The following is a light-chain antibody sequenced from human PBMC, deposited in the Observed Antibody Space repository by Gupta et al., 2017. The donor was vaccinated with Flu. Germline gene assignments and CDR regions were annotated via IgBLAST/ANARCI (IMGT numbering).Light chain of an antibody. J-gene: IGLJ3*02. V-gene: IGLV1-40*01. CDR1: RSNIGAGYD. Sequence: QPMLTQPPSVSGAPGQRVTISCPGIRSNIGAGYDVHWYQQFPGTAPKLLIYGNTNRPSGVTERFSGSKSGTSASLAITGLQAEDEADYYCQGHDNDNSRWVFGGGTRLTVL. CDR3: QGHDNDNSRWV. CDR2: GNT.